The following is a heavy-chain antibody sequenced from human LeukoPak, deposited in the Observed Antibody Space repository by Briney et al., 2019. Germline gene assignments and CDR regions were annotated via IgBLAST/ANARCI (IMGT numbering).Heavy chain of an antibody. J-gene: IGHJ3*02. D-gene: IGHD6-13*01. CDR2: LSGSGDKT. V-gene: IGHV3-23*01. CDR1: GFAFSTYA. Sequence: GVSLRLSCAASGFAFSTYAMSWVRQAPGKGLEWVSALSGSGDKTYYADSVKGRFTVSRDNSKNTLYLQMNSLRAEDSALYYCARDRSYAFAIWGQGTMVTVSS. CDR3: ARDRSYAFAI.